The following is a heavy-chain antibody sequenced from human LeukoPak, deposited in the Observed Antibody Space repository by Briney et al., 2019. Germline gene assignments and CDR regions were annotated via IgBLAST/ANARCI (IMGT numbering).Heavy chain of an antibody. CDR3: VSTAPAGRYCDY. Sequence: SRTLSLTCAVSGDSVSSNTAAWNWLRQCQAGGLEWLGRTFFRSKLYNDYAVSVKRRITISPDTSNNQFSLQLNSVTPEDTAVYYCVSTAPAGRYCDYWGQGTLVTVSS. J-gene: IGHJ4*02. CDR1: GDSVSSNTAA. D-gene: IGHD6-13*01. V-gene: IGHV6-1*01. CDR2: TFFRSKLYN.